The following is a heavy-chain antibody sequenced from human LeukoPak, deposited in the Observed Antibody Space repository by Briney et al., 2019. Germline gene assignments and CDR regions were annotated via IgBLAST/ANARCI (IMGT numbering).Heavy chain of an antibody. Sequence: GGSLRLSCAASGFTFSSYAMSWVRQAQGKGLEWVSAISGSGGSTYYADSVKGRFTISRDNSKNTLYLQMNSLRAEDTAVYYCAKNPYSSSWYSWFDPWGQGTLVTVSS. CDR2: ISGSGGST. J-gene: IGHJ5*02. D-gene: IGHD6-13*01. CDR1: GFTFSSYA. V-gene: IGHV3-23*01. CDR3: AKNPYSSSWYSWFDP.